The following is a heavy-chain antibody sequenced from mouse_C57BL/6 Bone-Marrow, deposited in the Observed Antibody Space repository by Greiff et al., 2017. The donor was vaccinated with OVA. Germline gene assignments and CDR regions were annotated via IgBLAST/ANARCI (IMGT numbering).Heavy chain of an antibody. CDR3: ASYYSIAY. CDR1: GYAFSSSW. V-gene: IGHV1-82*01. D-gene: IGHD1-1*01. CDR2: IYPGDGDT. J-gene: IGHJ3*01. Sequence: VQLQQSGPELVKPGASVKISCKASGYAFSSSWMNWVKQRPGKGLEWIGRIYPGDGDTNYNGKFKGKATLTADKSSSTAYMQLSSLTSEDSAVYFCASYYSIAYWGQGTLVTVSA.